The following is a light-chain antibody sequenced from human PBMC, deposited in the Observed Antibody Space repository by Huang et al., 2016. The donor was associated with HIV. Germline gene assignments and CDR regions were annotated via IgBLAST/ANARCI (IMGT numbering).Light chain of an antibody. Sequence: IVLTQSPGTLSLSPGERATLSCRASQSVTSYLAWYQQKPGQAPRLLIYCASSRATGIPDRFIGSGSGTDFTLTISRLEPTDFAVYFCQQYGRSPGTFGQGTKVEIK. CDR3: QQYGRSPGT. V-gene: IGKV3-20*01. CDR1: QSVTSY. CDR2: CAS. J-gene: IGKJ2*02.